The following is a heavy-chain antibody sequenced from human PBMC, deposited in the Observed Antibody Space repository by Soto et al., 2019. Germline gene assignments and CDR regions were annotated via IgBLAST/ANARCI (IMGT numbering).Heavy chain of an antibody. CDR3: ARDDVDCSGGSCYPNYGMDV. J-gene: IGHJ6*02. Sequence: GASVKVSCKASGYTFTSYYMHWVRQAPGQGLEWMGIINPSGGSTSYAQKFQGRVTMTRDTSTSTVYMELSSLRSEDTAVYYCARDDVDCSGGSCYPNYGMDVWGQGTTVTVSS. D-gene: IGHD2-15*01. V-gene: IGHV1-46*01. CDR1: GYTFTSYY. CDR2: INPSGGST.